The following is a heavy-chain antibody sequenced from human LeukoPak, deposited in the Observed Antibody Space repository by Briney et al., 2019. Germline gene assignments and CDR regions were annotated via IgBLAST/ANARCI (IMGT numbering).Heavy chain of an antibody. CDR2: IRFDGSNT. V-gene: IGHV3-30*02. CDR3: AFDPGY. CDR1: GFSFRTYG. J-gene: IGHJ4*02. D-gene: IGHD7-27*01. Sequence: GGSLRLSCAASGFSFRTYGMHWFRQAPGKGLEWVAFIRFDGSNTYYADSVKGRFTISRDNSKNTLYLRMNRLTVEATAVYYCAFDPGYWGQGTLVTVSS.